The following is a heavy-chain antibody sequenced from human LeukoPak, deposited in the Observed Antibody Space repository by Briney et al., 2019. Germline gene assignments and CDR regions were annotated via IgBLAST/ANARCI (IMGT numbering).Heavy chain of an antibody. Sequence: SETLSLTCTVSGGSISSSSYYWGWIRQPPGKGLEWIGSIYYSGSTYYNPSLKSRVTISVDTSKNQFSLKLSSVTAADTAVYYCARHSRSYHYDSSGYYIGLFDYWGQGTLVTVSS. J-gene: IGHJ4*02. CDR3: ARHSRSYHYDSSGYYIGLFDY. CDR1: GGSISSSSYY. CDR2: IYYSGST. V-gene: IGHV4-39*01. D-gene: IGHD3-22*01.